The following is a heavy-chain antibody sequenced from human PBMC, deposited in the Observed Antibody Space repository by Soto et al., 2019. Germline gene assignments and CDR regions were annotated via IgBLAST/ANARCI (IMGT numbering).Heavy chain of an antibody. CDR2: ISWNSDDI. D-gene: IGHD5-12*01. CDR3: AKDFRDGYPEFYAMDV. CDR1: GFTFDDYA. J-gene: IGHJ6*02. V-gene: IGHV3-9*01. Sequence: EVQLVESGGGLVQPGRSLRLACAASGFTFDDYAMHWVRQAPGKGLEWVSGISWNSDDIGYADSVKGRFTISRDNAKNSLFLQMNSLRPEDTALYFCAKDFRDGYPEFYAMDVWGQGTTVAVSS.